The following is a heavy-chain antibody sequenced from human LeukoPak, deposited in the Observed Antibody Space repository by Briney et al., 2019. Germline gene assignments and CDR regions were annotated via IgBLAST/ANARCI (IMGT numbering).Heavy chain of an antibody. D-gene: IGHD3-3*01. CDR2: INQDGSGE. J-gene: IGHJ4*02. CDR3: ARDDDVWSGWGH. V-gene: IGHV3-7*01. CDR1: GFPFSTYW. Sequence: GGSLRLSCTASGFPFSTYWLSWVRQAPGKGLEWVANINQDGSGEYYAGSVKGRFTIARDNAKNSLYLQMNSLRAKDTAVYYCARDDDVWSGWGHWGRGTLVTVSS.